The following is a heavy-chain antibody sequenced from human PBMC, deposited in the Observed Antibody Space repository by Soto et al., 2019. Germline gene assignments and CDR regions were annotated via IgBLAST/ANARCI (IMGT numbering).Heavy chain of an antibody. CDR2: ISGSGVST. CDR3: AKGRSYYYYYGADV. J-gene: IGHJ6*02. Sequence: GGSLRLSCAASGFTFSSYAMSWVRQAPGKGLEWVSAISGSGVSTYYADSVKGRFTISRDNSKNTLYLQMNSLRAEDTAVYYCAKGRSYYYYYGADVWGQGTTVTVSS. CDR1: GFTFSSYA. V-gene: IGHV3-23*01.